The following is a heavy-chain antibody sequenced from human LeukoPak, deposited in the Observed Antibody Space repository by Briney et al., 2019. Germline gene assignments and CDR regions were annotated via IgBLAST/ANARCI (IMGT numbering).Heavy chain of an antibody. CDR2: IYPGDSDT. CDR3: ARPNFDYYDSSGYRGSFAFDI. V-gene: IGHV5-51*01. D-gene: IGHD3-22*01. J-gene: IGHJ3*02. CDR1: EYSFPNYW. Sequence: GESLKISCKHSEYSFPNYWIGWVRQMPGKGLEWMGIIYPGDSDTRYSPSFQGQVTISADKSISTAYLQWSSLKASDTAMYYCARPNFDYYDSSGYRGSFAFDIWGQGTMVTVSS.